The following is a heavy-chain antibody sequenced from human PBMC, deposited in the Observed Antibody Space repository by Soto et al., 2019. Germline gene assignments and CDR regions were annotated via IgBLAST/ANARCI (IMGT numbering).Heavy chain of an antibody. CDR3: VRFGSSNWFDS. J-gene: IGHJ5*01. CDR1: GFTFSSYG. CDR2: ISYDGSNK. Sequence: PGGSLRVSCAASGFTFSSYGMHWVRQAPGKGLEWVAVISYDGSNKYYADSVKGRFTISRDNSKNTLYLQMNSLRAEDTAIYYCVRFGSSNWFDSWGQGTVVTVSS. D-gene: IGHD6-6*01. V-gene: IGHV3-30*03.